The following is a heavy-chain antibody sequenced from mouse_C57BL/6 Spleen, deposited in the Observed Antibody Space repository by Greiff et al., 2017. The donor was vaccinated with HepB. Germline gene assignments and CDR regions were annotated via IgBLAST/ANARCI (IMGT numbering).Heavy chain of an antibody. D-gene: IGHD2-10*01. CDR3: ARDGPTTGYFDV. J-gene: IGHJ1*03. Sequence: QVQLQQSGAELARPGASVKLSCKASGYTFTSYGISWVKQRTGQGLEWIGEIYPRSGNTYYNEKFKGKATLTADKSSSTAYMELRSLTSEDSAVYFCARDGPTTGYFDVWGTGTTVTVSS. CDR1: GYTFTSYG. V-gene: IGHV1-81*01. CDR2: IYPRSGNT.